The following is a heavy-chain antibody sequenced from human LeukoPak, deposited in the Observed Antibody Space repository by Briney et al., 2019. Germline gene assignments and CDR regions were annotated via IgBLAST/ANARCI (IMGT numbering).Heavy chain of an antibody. J-gene: IGHJ4*02. Sequence: GGSQRLSCAASGFTFSSYSMNWVRQAPGKGLEGVSAISGSGGSTYYADSVKGRFTISRDNSKNTLYLQMNSLRAEDTAVYYCAKDKTWVAGRGYFDYWGQGTLVTVSS. V-gene: IGHV3-23*01. CDR3: AKDKTWVAGRGYFDY. CDR2: ISGSGGST. D-gene: IGHD6-19*01. CDR1: GFTFSSYS.